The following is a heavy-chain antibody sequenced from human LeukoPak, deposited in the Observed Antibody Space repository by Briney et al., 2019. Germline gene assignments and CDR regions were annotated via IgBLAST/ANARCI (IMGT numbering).Heavy chain of an antibody. J-gene: IGHJ4*02. CDR2: ISGSGGST. V-gene: IGHV3-23*01. CDR3: AKGRAYYYGSGYFDY. CDR1: GFTFSSYA. D-gene: IGHD3-10*01. Sequence: GGSLRLSCAASGFTFSSYAMSWVRQALGKGLEWVSAISGSGGSTYYADSVKGRFTISRDNSKNTLYLQMNSLRAEDTAVYYCAKGRAYYYGSGYFDYWGQGTLVTVSS.